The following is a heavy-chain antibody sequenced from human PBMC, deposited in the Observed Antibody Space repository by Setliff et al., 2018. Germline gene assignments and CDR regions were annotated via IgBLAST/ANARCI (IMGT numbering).Heavy chain of an antibody. Sequence: SETLSLTCTASGGSISGYYWTWIRQPAGKGLEWIGLMYGNSNYNPSLKSRVSMSIDTSKNKFSLKLSSVTAADTAVYYCARGPGAATGEGFDIWGQGTMVTVSS. J-gene: IGHJ3*02. CDR1: GGSISGYY. CDR2: MYGNS. V-gene: IGHV4-4*07. CDR3: ARGPGAATGEGFDI. D-gene: IGHD7-27*01.